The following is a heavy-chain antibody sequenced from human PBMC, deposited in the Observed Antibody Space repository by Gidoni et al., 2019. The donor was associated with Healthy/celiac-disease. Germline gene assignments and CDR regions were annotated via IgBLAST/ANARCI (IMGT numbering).Heavy chain of an antibody. CDR2: INHSGST. V-gene: IGHV4-34*01. CDR1: GGSFRGYS. CDR3: ARLRVDYVWGHAPPLGFDY. D-gene: IGHD3-16*01. Sequence: QVQLQQWGAGLLKPSETLSLTCAVYGGSFRGYSWSWIRQPPGKGLEWIGEINHSGSTNYNPSLKSRVTISVDTSKNQFSLKLSSVTAADTAVYYCARLRVDYVWGHAPPLGFDYWGQGTLVTVSS. J-gene: IGHJ4*02.